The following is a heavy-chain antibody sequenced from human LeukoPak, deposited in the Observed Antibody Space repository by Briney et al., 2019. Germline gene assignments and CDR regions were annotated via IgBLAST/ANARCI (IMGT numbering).Heavy chain of an antibody. V-gene: IGHV4-59*01. CDR2: IYYSGST. CDR1: GGSFSGYY. CDR3: ARDRGAFDI. J-gene: IGHJ3*02. Sequence: SETLSLTCAVYGGSFSGYYWSWLRQPPGKGLEWIGYIYYSGSTNYNPSLKSRVTISVDTSKNQFSLKLSSVTAADTAVYYCARDRGAFDIWGQGTMVTVSS.